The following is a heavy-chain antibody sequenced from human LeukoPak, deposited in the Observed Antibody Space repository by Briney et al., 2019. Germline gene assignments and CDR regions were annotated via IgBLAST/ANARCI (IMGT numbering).Heavy chain of an antibody. Sequence: PGGSLRLSCAASGFTFSSYAMHWVRQAPGKGLEWVAVISYDGSNKYYADSVKGRFTISRDNSKNTLYLQTNSLRAEDTAVYYCARPASYDFWSGYYTYFDYWGQGTLVTVSS. CDR1: GFTFSSYA. V-gene: IGHV3-30*04. CDR2: ISYDGSNK. D-gene: IGHD3-3*01. CDR3: ARPASYDFWSGYYTYFDY. J-gene: IGHJ4*02.